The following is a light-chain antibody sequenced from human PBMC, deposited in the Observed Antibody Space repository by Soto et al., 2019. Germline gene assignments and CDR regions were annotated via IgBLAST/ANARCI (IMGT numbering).Light chain of an antibody. V-gene: IGLV2-14*01. Sequence: QSVLTQPASVSGSPGQSITISCTGTSSDVGGYNYVSWYQQHPGKAPKLMIYDVSNRPSGVSNRFSGSKSGNTASLTISGLQAEDEADCYCSSYTSSSTYVFGTGTKVT. J-gene: IGLJ1*01. CDR2: DVS. CDR3: SSYTSSSTYV. CDR1: SSDVGGYNY.